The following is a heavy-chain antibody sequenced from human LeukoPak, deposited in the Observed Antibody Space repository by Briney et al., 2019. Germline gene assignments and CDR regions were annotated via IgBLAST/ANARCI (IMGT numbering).Heavy chain of an antibody. D-gene: IGHD2/OR15-2a*01. V-gene: IGHV4-38-2*02. J-gene: IGHJ6*04. CDR1: GYSISSGYY. CDR2: IYHSGGT. Sequence: PSETLSLTCTVSGYSISSGYYWGWIRQPPGKGLEWIGSIYHSGGTYYNPSLKSRVTISVDTSKNQFSLKLSSVTAADTAVYYWGRIRHLLMDVWGKGTTVTVSS. CDR3: GRIRHLLMDV.